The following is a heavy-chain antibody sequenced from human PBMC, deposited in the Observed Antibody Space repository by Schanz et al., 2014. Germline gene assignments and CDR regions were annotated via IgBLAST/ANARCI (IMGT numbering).Heavy chain of an antibody. CDR2: IDADGNST. J-gene: IGHJ3*01. D-gene: IGHD5-12*01. V-gene: IGHV3-74*01. Sequence: EVQLVESGGGLVQPGGSLRLSCAGSGFSFSGFGMHWVRQAPGKGLEWVSRIDADGNSTSYADSVKGRFTISRDNAKNTLYLQLNSLRAEDTAVYFCARDGGRDGYNLAFDVWGQGTLVTVSS. CDR1: GFSFSGFG. CDR3: ARDGGRDGYNLAFDV.